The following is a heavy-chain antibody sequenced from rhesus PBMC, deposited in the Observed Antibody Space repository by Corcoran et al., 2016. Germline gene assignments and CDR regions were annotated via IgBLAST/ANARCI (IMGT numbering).Heavy chain of an antibody. CDR2: IPYSGST. D-gene: IGHD4-29*01. CDR3: AAVAGVDY. J-gene: IGHJ4*01. V-gene: IGHV4-122*02. CDR1: GGSISSGYYY. Sequence: QVQLQESGPGLVTPSETPSLTCAVPGGSISSGYYYWRRTRRPPGKGLEWIGYIPYSGSTSYNPSLKSRVTISRDTSKNQFSLKLSSVTAADTAVYYCAAVAGVDYWGQGVLVTVSS.